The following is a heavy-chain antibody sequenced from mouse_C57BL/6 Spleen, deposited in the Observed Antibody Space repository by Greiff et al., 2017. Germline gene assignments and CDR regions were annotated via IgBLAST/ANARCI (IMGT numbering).Heavy chain of an antibody. CDR1: GYSFTGYF. CDR3: AKGGMDY. Sequence: VQLQQSGPELVKPGASVKISCKASGYSFTGYFMNWVMQSHGKSLEWIGRIYPYNGDTYYNQKFKGKATLTVDKSSSTAHMELRSLTSEDSAVYYCAKGGMDYWGQGTSVTVSS. CDR2: IYPYNGDT. J-gene: IGHJ4*01. V-gene: IGHV1-20*01.